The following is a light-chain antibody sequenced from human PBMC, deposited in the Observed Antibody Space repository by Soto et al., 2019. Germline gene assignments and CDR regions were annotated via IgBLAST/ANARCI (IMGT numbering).Light chain of an antibody. Sequence: QSVLTQPPSVCGAPGQRVTISCTGSSSNIGAGYDVHWYQQLPGTAPKLLIYGNSNRPSGVPDRFSGSKSGTSACLAITGLQAEDEADYYCQSYDISLSGVVFGGGTKLTVL. CDR1: SSNIGAGYD. V-gene: IGLV1-40*01. CDR3: QSYDISLSGVV. CDR2: GNS. J-gene: IGLJ2*01.